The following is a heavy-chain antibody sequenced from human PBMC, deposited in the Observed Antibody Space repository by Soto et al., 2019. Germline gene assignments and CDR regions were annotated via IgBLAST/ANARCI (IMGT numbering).Heavy chain of an antibody. D-gene: IGHD3-22*01. CDR1: GFTISTYW. V-gene: IGHV3-7*05. Sequence: EVQLVESGGGLVQPGGSLRLSCGVSGFTISTYWMSWVRRTPGKGLEWVGNINQGGSENFYAGSVRGRFSISRDNARNTVYLQMKSLRAADTAVYFCARDRGNGYYGQGTWGIDVWGQGTTVSVSS. J-gene: IGHJ6*02. CDR2: INQGGSEN. CDR3: ARDRGNGYYGQGTWGIDV.